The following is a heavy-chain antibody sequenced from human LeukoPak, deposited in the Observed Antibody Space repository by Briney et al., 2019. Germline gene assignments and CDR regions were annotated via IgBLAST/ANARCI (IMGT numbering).Heavy chain of an antibody. J-gene: IGHJ4*02. V-gene: IGHV3-15*01. CDR3: TTRLVWVINYFDY. CDR1: GFTFSNAW. Sequence: AGGSLRLSCAASGFTFSNAWMSWVRQAPGKGLEWVGRIKSKTDGGTTDYAAPVKGRFTISRDDSKNTLYLQMNSLKTEDTAVYYCTTRLVWVINYFDYWGQGTLVTVSS. CDR2: IKSKTDGGTT. D-gene: IGHD3-22*01.